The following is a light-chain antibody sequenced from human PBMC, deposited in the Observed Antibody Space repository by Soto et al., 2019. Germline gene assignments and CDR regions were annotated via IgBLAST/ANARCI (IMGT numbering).Light chain of an antibody. V-gene: IGKV3-20*01. J-gene: IGKJ1*01. Sequence: EIVLTQSPGTLSLSPGERATLSCRASQSVSSSYLAWYQQKPGQAPRPLIYGASSRATGIPDRFSGSGSVTDFTLTISRLEPEDFAVYYCQPYGSSPRTFGQGTKVEIK. CDR2: GAS. CDR3: QPYGSSPRT. CDR1: QSVSSSY.